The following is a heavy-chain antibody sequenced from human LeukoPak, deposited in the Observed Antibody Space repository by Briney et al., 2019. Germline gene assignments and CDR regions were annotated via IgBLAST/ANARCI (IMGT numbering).Heavy chain of an antibody. CDR1: GGTFSSYA. Sequence: SVKVSCKASGGTFSSYAISWVRQAPGQGLEWMGGIIPIFGTANYAQKFQGRVTITADKSTSTAYMELSSLRSEDTAVYYCARGRTATGTTGFDYWGQGTLVTVSS. D-gene: IGHD1-1*01. V-gene: IGHV1-69*06. J-gene: IGHJ4*02. CDR2: IIPIFGTA. CDR3: ARGRTATGTTGFDY.